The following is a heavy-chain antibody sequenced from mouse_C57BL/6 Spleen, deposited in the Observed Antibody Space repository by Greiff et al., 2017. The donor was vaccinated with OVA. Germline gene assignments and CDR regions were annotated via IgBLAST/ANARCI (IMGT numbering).Heavy chain of an antibody. V-gene: IGHV5-6*02. Sequence: DVKLVESGGDLVKPGGSLKLSCAASGFTFSSYGMSWVRQTPDKRLEWVATISSGGSYTYYPDSVKGRFTISRDNAKNTLYLQMSSLKSEDTAMYYCARQTTVVKDYFDYWGQGTTLTVSS. CDR2: ISSGGSYT. J-gene: IGHJ2*01. CDR3: ARQTTVVKDYFDY. D-gene: IGHD1-1*01. CDR1: GFTFSSYG.